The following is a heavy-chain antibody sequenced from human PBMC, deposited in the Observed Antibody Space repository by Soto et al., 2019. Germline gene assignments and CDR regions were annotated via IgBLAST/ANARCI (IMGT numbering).Heavy chain of an antibody. CDR2: ISAYNGNT. D-gene: IGHD6-13*01. CDR1: GYTFTSYG. Sequence: QVQLVQSGAEVKKPGASVKVSCKASGYTFTSYGISWVRQAPGQGLEWMGWISAYNGNTKYVQKLQGRVTMTTDTSTSTAYMELRIRRSDDTAVYCCARDLAAGMIDYWGQETLVTVSS. J-gene: IGHJ4*02. V-gene: IGHV1-18*01. CDR3: ARDLAAGMIDY.